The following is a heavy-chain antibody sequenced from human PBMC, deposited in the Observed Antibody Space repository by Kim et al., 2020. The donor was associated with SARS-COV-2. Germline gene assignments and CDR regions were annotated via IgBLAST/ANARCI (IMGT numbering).Heavy chain of an antibody. CDR1: GGSISSSSYY. J-gene: IGHJ4*02. D-gene: IGHD6-13*01. CDR2: MYYSGDT. V-gene: IGHV4-39*07. Sequence: SETLSLTCTVSGGSISSSSYYWGWIRQPPGKGLEWIGSMYYSGDTYYNPSLKSRVTISLDTAKNQFSLRLSSVTAADTAVYYCARDRNGAEYSSSWPDWGQGTLVTVSS. CDR3: ARDRNGAEYSSSWPD.